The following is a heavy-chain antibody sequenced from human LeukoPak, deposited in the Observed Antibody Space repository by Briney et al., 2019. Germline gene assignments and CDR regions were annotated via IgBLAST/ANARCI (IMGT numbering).Heavy chain of an antibody. CDR3: ARYRDSVPDY. D-gene: IGHD2-21*02. Sequence: GXSLXLSCAASGFTFSTYRMHWVRQAPGKGLVWVSRINTDGSSTTYADSVKGRFTISRDNAKNTVYLQMNSLRAEDTALYYCARYRDSVPDYWGQGTLVTVSS. J-gene: IGHJ4*02. CDR2: INTDGSST. CDR1: GFTFSTYR. V-gene: IGHV3-74*01.